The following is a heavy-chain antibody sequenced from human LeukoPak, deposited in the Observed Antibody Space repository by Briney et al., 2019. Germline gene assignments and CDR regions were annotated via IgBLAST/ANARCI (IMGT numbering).Heavy chain of an antibody. J-gene: IGHJ4*02. D-gene: IGHD3-10*01. CDR2: ISNSGSDF. CDR1: GFTFSNYE. CDR3: AKDQGFYGSGTML. Sequence: PGGSLRLSCAASGFTFSNYEMNWVRQAPGKGLEWVSYISNSGSDFSYADPVKGRFTISRDNAKNSLYLQMNSLRAEDTAVYYCAKDQGFYGSGTMLWGQGTLVTVSS. V-gene: IGHV3-48*03.